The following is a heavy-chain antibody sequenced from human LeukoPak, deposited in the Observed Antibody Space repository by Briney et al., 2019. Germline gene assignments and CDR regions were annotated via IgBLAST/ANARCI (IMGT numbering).Heavy chain of an antibody. CDR1: GFTFSTYD. CDR3: AGDFDY. J-gene: IGHJ4*02. V-gene: IGHV3-30*02. CDR2: IRYDASNK. Sequence: GESLKISCAASGFTFSTYDMHWVRQAPGKGLEWVAFIRYDASNKYYGDSVKGRFTISRDNSENTLYLQMNSLGVEDTAVYYCAGDFDYWGQGTLVTVSS.